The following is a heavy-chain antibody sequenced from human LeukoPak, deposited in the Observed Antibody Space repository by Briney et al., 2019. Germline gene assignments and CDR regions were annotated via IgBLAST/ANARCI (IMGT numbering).Heavy chain of an antibody. CDR2: ISTNSDEI. CDR3: ARHFYGSGTYYHFDY. J-gene: IGHJ4*02. D-gene: IGHD3-10*01. Sequence: ASVKVSCKASGYTFTRYGISWVRQAPGEGLEWMGWISTNSDEIHYARRFQGRVTLTTDTSASTVYMEVRSLRSDDTAVYYCARHFYGSGTYYHFDYWGQGTLVTVSS. V-gene: IGHV1-18*01. CDR1: GYTFTRYG.